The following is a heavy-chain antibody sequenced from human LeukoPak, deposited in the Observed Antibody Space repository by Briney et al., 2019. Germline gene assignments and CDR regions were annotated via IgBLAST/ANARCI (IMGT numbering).Heavy chain of an antibody. CDR1: GFTISSYA. Sequence: GGSLRLSCAASGFTISSYAMSWVRQSPGKGLEWVSAISGSGGSTFYADSVKGRFTISRDNSKNTLYLQMNSLRAEDTAVYYCAKSMRSGSYYNKDYWGQGTLVTVSS. J-gene: IGHJ4*02. V-gene: IGHV3-23*01. CDR3: AKSMRSGSYYNKDY. CDR2: ISGSGGST. D-gene: IGHD3-10*01.